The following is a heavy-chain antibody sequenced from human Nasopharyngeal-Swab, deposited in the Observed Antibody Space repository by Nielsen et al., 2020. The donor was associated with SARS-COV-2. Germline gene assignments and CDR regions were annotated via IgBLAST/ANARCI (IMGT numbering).Heavy chain of an antibody. D-gene: IGHD3-16*01. CDR3: AKGISFVGRAEYFHH. V-gene: IGHV3-43*01. CDR1: GFNFDDYT. J-gene: IGHJ1*01. Sequence: GESLKISCAASGFNFDDYTMHWVRQFPGTGLEWVSLINWDGDITYYADSVKGRFTVSRDNSKNTLFLQMNSLRAEDTAVYYCAKGISFVGRAEYFHHWGQGTQVTVSS. CDR2: INWDGDIT.